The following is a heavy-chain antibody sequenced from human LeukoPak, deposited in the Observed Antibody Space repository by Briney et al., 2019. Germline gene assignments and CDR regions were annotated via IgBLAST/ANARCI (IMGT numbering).Heavy chain of an antibody. D-gene: IGHD2-2*01. V-gene: IGHV5-51*01. CDR3: ARQELDCSSTSCWGDWFDP. J-gene: IGHJ5*02. CDR1: GYSFTSYW. Sequence: GESLKISCKGSGYSFTSYWIGWVRQMPGKGLEWMGIIYPGDPDTRYSPSFQGQVTISADKSISTAYLQWSSLKASDTAMYYCARQELDCSSTSCWGDWFDPWGQGTLVTVSS. CDR2: IYPGDPDT.